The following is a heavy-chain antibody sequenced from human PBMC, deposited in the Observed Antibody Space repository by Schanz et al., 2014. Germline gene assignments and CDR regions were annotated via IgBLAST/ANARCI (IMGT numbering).Heavy chain of an antibody. CDR1: GFTFSTYA. D-gene: IGHD6-19*01. CDR2: ISGSGGDSV. Sequence: QVQLVESGGGLVKPGGSLRLSCSASGFTFSTYAMSWVRQAPGKGLEWLSHISGSGGDSVDYADSVKGRFTISRDNAKNSLYLQMNSLRVEDTAVYYCARDLISSGWYGWGQGTLVTVSS. J-gene: IGHJ4*02. V-gene: IGHV3-11*01. CDR3: ARDLISSGWYG.